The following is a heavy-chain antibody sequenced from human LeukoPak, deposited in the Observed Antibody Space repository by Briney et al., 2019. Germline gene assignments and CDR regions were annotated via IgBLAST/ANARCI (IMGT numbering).Heavy chain of an antibody. CDR1: GFTFSSYA. V-gene: IGHV3-23*01. J-gene: IGHJ5*02. CDR2: ISGSGGST. CDR3: ARGIFGWGYNWFDP. D-gene: IGHD3-3*01. Sequence: PGGSLRLSCAASGFTFSSYAMSWVRQAPGKGLEWVSAISGSGGSTYYADSVKGRFTISRDDSKNTLYLQMNSLRAEDTAVYYCARGIFGWGYNWFDPWGQGTLVTVSS.